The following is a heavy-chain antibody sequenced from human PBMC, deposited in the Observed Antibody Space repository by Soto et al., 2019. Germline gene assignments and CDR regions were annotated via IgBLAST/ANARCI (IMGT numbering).Heavy chain of an antibody. CDR2: SIPIFGTA. D-gene: IGHD5-18*01. V-gene: IGHV1-69*01. Sequence: QVQLVQSGAEVKKPGSSVKVSCKASGGTFNNYPITWVRQAPGEGLEWMGGSIPIFGTANYAQKFQGRVTISVDESTSTAYMELSSLRSEDTAVYYCARGRGYRCDDHYYYSDMDVWGQGTTVTLSS. J-gene: IGHJ6*02. CDR3: ARGRGYRCDDHYYYSDMDV. CDR1: GGTFNNYP.